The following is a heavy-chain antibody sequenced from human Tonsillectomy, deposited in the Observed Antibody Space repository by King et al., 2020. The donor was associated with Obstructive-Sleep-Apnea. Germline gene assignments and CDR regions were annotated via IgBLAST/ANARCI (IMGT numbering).Heavy chain of an antibody. CDR2: IDWDDDK. V-gene: IGHV2-70*11. Sequence: VTLQESGPALVKPTQTLTLTCTFSGFSLTTRGMCVSWIRQPPGKALEWLARIDWDDDKYYSKSLKTRLTISKDTSKNQVVLTMTNMDPVDTATYYCARGPSPDYYGSGIDYWGQGTLVTVST. CDR3: ARGPSPDYYGSGIDY. CDR1: GFSLTTRGMC. D-gene: IGHD3-10*01. J-gene: IGHJ4*02.